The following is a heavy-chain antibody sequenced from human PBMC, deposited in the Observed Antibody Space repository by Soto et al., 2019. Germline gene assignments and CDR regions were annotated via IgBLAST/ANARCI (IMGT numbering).Heavy chain of an antibody. Sequence: QVQLVQSGAEVKKPGASVKVSCKTSGYNFTTYGVSWVRQAPGQGLEWMGGISGHNGHTNYAQTFQGRVTMTTDTSTTTAYMELGSLRSDDPAVYYSARYQPYSTGYYYFDHWGQGTLAIVTS. CDR3: ARYQPYSTGYYYFDH. CDR1: GYNFTTYG. J-gene: IGHJ4*02. CDR2: ISGHNGHT. D-gene: IGHD6-19*01. V-gene: IGHV1-18*01.